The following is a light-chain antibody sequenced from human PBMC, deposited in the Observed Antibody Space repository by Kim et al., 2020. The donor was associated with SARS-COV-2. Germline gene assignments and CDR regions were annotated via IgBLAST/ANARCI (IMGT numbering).Light chain of an antibody. J-gene: IGLJ1*01. CDR3: SSYAGSKNLGV. Sequence: QSALTQPPSASGSPGQSVTISCTGTSSDVGGYNYVSWYQQHPGKAPKLIIYEVSKRPSGVPDRFSGSKSGNTASLTVSGLQAADEADYYCSSYAGSKNLGVFGTGTKVTVL. CDR2: EVS. CDR1: SSDVGGYNY. V-gene: IGLV2-8*01.